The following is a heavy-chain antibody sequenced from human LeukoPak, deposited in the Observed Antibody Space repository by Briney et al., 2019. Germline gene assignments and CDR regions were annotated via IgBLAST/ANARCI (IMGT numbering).Heavy chain of an antibody. CDR3: ARASRFLEWLLYGDY. CDR2: ISAYNGNT. J-gene: IGHJ4*02. Sequence: ASVKVSCKASGYTFTSYGISWVRQAPGQGLEWMGWISAYNGNTNYAQKLQGRVTMTTDTSTSTAYMELRSLRSDDTAVYYCARASRFLEWLLYGDYWGQGTLVTVSS. CDR1: GYTFTSYG. D-gene: IGHD3-3*01. V-gene: IGHV1-18*01.